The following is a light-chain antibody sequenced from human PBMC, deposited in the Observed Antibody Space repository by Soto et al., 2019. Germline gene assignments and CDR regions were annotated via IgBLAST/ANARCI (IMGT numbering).Light chain of an antibody. CDR3: QSYDSSLSGWV. CDR1: SSNIGAGYD. CDR2: GNS. V-gene: IGLV1-40*01. Sequence: QSVLTQPPSVSGAPGQRVTISCTGSSSNIGAGYDVHWYHQLPGTAPKLIIYGNSNRPSGVPDRFSGSKAGTSASLAIPGLQAEDEADYYCQSYDSSLSGWVFGGGTKLTVL. J-gene: IGLJ3*02.